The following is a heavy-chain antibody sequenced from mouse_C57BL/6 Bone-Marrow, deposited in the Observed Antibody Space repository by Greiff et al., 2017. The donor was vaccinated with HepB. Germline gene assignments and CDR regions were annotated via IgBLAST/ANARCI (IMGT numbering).Heavy chain of an antibody. CDR2: IHPNSGST. D-gene: IGHD2-4*01. CDR1: GYTFTSYW. J-gene: IGHJ3*01. CDR3: ARNGYYDYSWFAY. Sequence: QVQLQQPGAELVKPGASVKLSCKASGYTFTSYWMHWVKQRPGQGLEWIGMIHPNSGSTNYNEKFKSKATLTVDKSSSTAYMQLSSLTSEDSAVYYCARNGYYDYSWFAYWGQGTLVTVSA. V-gene: IGHV1-64*01.